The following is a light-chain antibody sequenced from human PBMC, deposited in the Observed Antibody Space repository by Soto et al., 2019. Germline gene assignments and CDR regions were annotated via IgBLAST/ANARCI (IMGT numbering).Light chain of an antibody. CDR2: DVN. J-gene: IGLJ1*01. V-gene: IGLV2-14*01. CDR1: SSDVGGYNC. CDR3: SSYTSSSTYV. Sequence: QSVLTQPASLSGSPGQSIAISCTGTSSDVGGYNCVSWYQQHPGKAPKLMIYDVNNRPSGVSNRFSGSKSGNTASLTISGLQAEDEADYYCSSYTSSSTYVFGTGTKVTVL.